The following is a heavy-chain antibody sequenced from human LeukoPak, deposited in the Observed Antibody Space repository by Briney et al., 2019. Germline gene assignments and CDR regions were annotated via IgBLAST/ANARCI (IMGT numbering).Heavy chain of an antibody. J-gene: IGHJ4*02. CDR3: ARGGFYCGGDCYVDY. D-gene: IGHD2-21*02. Sequence: PSETLSLTCAVYGGSFSPYYWSWIRQPPRKELEWIGEINHSGSTNYNPSLKSRVTISVDTSKNQFSLRLSSVTAADTAVYYCARGGFYCGGDCYVDYWGQGTLVTVSS. CDR1: GGSFSPYY. V-gene: IGHV4-34*01. CDR2: INHSGST.